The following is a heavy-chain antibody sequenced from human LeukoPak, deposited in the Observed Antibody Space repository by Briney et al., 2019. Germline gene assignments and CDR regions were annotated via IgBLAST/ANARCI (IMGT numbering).Heavy chain of an antibody. CDR2: IYYSGSS. CDR3: ARNRDGYNSFDY. CDR1: GGSINNGGYY. Sequence: SQTLSLTCTASGGSINNGGYYWSWIRQHPGKGLEWIGYIYYSGSSYYNPSLRSRVTISVDTSKNHFSLKLSSVTAADTAVYYCARNRDGYNSFDYWGQGTLVTVSS. D-gene: IGHD5-24*01. V-gene: IGHV4-31*03. J-gene: IGHJ4*02.